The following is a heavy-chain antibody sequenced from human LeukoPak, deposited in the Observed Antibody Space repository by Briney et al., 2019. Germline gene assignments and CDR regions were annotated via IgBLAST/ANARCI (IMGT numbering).Heavy chain of an antibody. CDR1: GYTFTGYY. Sequence: ASVKVSCKASGYTFTGYYMHWVRQAPGQGLEGMGWINPNSGGTNYAQKFQGRVTMTRDTSISTAYMELSRLRSDDTAVYYCARDRAGSWLFDYWGQGTLVTVSS. CDR2: INPNSGGT. CDR3: ARDRAGSWLFDY. D-gene: IGHD6-13*01. J-gene: IGHJ4*02. V-gene: IGHV1-2*02.